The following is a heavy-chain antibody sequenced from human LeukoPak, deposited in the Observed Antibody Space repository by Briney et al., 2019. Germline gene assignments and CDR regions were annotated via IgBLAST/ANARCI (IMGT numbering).Heavy chain of an antibody. CDR3: ARVGVGAPVDY. D-gene: IGHD1-26*01. J-gene: IGHJ4*02. Sequence: SVKVPCKASGGTFSSYAISWVRQAPGQGLERMGGIIPIFGTANYAQKFQGRVTITTDESTSTAYMELSSLRSEDTAVYYCARVGVGAPVDYWGQGTLVTVSS. CDR1: GGTFSSYA. V-gene: IGHV1-69*05. CDR2: IIPIFGTA.